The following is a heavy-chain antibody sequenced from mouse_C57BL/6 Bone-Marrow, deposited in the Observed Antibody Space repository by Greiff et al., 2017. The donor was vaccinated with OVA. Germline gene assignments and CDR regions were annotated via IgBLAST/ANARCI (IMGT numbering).Heavy chain of an antibody. CDR2: INPNNGGT. CDR1: GYTFTDYN. V-gene: IGHV1-18*01. D-gene: IGHD1-1*02. J-gene: IGHJ1*03. Sequence: EVQGVESGPELVKPGASVKIPCKASGYTFTDYNMDWVKQSHGKSLEWIGDINPNNGGTIYNQKFKGKATLTVDKSSSTAYMELRSLTSEDTAVYYCARRLWWYFDVWGTGTTVTVSS. CDR3: ARRLWWYFDV.